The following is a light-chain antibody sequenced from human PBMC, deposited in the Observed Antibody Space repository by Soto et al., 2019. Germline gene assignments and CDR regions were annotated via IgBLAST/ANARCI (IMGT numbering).Light chain of an antibody. CDR1: QSVSSY. CDR3: QQRSDWPPGYT. Sequence: EVVLTQSPATLSLSPGETATLSCRASQSVSSYLAWSQQKPGQAPRLLIYDTSNRATGIPARFSGSGSGTDFTITISSLAPEDFAIYYCQQRSDWPPGYTFGQGTKLEIK. V-gene: IGKV3-11*01. J-gene: IGKJ2*01. CDR2: DTS.